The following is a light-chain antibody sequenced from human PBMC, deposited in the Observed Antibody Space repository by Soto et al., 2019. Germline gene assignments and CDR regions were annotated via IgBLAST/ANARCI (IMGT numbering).Light chain of an antibody. V-gene: IGKV1-17*01. CDR2: AAS. Sequence: DIQMTQSPSSLSASVGDRVTITCRASQGIRNALGWYQPKPGKAPKRLVYAASSSQSGVPSRFSGSGSGTEFTLTISSLQPEDFATYYGLQHNSYPLTCGGGTKVEIK. CDR1: QGIRNA. CDR3: LQHNSYPLT. J-gene: IGKJ4*01.